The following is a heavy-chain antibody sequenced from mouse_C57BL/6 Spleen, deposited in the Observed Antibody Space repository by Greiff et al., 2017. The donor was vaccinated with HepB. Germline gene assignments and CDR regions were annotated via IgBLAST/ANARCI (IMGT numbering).Heavy chain of an antibody. CDR1: GFTFSHYG. V-gene: IGHV5-15*01. CDR2: ISNLAYSI. D-gene: IGHD1-1*01. CDR3: ARKGDYYGSSYWYFDV. Sequence: EVKVVESGGGLVQPGGSLKLSCAASGFTFSHYGMAWVRQAPRKGPEWVAFISNLAYSIYYADTVTGRFTISRENAKNTLYLEMSSLRSEDTAMYYCARKGDYYGSSYWYFDVWGTGTTVTVSS. J-gene: IGHJ1*03.